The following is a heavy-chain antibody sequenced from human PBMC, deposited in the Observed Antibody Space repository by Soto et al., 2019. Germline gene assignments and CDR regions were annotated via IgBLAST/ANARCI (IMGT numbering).Heavy chain of an antibody. Sequence: QVQLHQWGAGLLKPSETLSLTCAVYGGSFSGHFWTWIRQPPGKGLEWIGEIRQIGEISQTGSAIYNPSLKSRATISVDTSKNQFSLTLSSVTAADTAVYYCARVWGYGGANDDYWGQGTLVTVSS. J-gene: IGHJ4*02. CDR2: ISQTGSA. V-gene: IGHV4-34*01. D-gene: IGHD5-18*01. CDR1: GGSFSGHF. CDR3: ARVWGYGGANDDY.